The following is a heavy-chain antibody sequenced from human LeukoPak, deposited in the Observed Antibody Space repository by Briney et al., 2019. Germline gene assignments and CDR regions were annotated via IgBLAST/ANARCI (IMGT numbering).Heavy chain of an antibody. J-gene: IGHJ3*02. D-gene: IGHD6-13*01. Sequence: SETLSLTCSVSGGSINNYYWSWIRQPAGKGLEWIGRIYTSGSTNYNPSLKSRVTMSVDTSKNQFSLKLSSVTAADTVVYYCARERDGSSKYSSNWYYSFDIWGQGTMVTVSS. CDR3: ARERDGSSKYSSNWYYSFDI. CDR1: GGSINNYY. CDR2: IYTSGST. V-gene: IGHV4-4*07.